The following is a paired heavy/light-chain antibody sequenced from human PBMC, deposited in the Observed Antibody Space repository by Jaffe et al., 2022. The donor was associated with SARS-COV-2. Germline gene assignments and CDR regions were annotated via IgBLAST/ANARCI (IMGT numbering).Light chain of an antibody. V-gene: IGKV3-11*01. CDR3: HQRSDWPGT. CDR2: DTS. Sequence: EIVLTQSPATLSLSPGERATLSCRASQSVSGYLGWYQQKRGQAPRLLIYDTSHRASGIPARFGGSGSGTDFTLTISSLEPEDFAVYYCHQRSDWPGTFGQGTKVEIK. J-gene: IGKJ1*01. CDR1: QSVSGY.
Heavy chain of an antibody. D-gene: IGHD3-10*01. CDR2: IYPGDSDT. Sequence: EVQLVQSGAEVKKPGESLKISCKGSRYSFNSHWIGWVRQMPGKGLEWMGIIYPGDSDTRYSPSFQGQVTISADKSTDTAYLQWSSLKASDTGMYYCASTYYYGSGSNRNWFDSWGQGTLVTVSS. J-gene: IGHJ5*01. CDR3: ASTYYYGSGSNRNWFDS. V-gene: IGHV5-51*01. CDR1: RYSFNSHW.